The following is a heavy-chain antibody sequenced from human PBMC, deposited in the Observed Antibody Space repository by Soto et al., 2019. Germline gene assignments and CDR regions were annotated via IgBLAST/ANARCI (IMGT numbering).Heavy chain of an antibody. Sequence: GGSLRLSCAASGFTFSSYGMHWVRQAPGKGLEWVAVISYDGSNKYYADSVKGRFTISRDNSKNTLYLQMNNLRAEDTAVYYCAKDGENYDFWSGSLLLPYWGQGTLVTVSS. CDR1: GFTFSSYG. CDR2: ISYDGSNK. J-gene: IGHJ4*02. CDR3: AKDGENYDFWSGSLLLPY. V-gene: IGHV3-30*18. D-gene: IGHD3-3*01.